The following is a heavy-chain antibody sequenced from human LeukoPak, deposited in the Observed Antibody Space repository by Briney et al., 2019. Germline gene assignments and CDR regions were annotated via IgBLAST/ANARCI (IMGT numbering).Heavy chain of an antibody. V-gene: IGHV4-59*01. CDR1: GGSFSGYY. CDR3: ARGPQLERLYDAFDI. CDR2: IYYSGST. D-gene: IGHD1-1*01. Sequence: SETLSLTCAVYGGSFSGYYWSWIRQPPGKGLEWIGYIYYSGSTNYNPSLKSRVTISVDTSKNQFSLKLSSVTAADTAVYYCARGPQLERLYDAFDIWGQGTMVTVSS. J-gene: IGHJ3*02.